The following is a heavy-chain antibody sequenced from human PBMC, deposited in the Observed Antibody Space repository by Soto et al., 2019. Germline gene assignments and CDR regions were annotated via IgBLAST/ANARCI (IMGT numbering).Heavy chain of an antibody. D-gene: IGHD3-10*01. CDR1: GYTLTSHG. J-gene: IGHJ6*03. CDR3: ARMVRGSNIDNYHYMDV. Sequence: ASVKVSCKASGYTLTSHGMSWVRQEPGQGPEWMGWISASNGDTNYAQKFQGRLTVTTDTSTSTGYMELRSVRSEDTAVYYCARMVRGSNIDNYHYMDVWGTGTTVTVSS. CDR2: ISASNGDT. V-gene: IGHV1-18*01.